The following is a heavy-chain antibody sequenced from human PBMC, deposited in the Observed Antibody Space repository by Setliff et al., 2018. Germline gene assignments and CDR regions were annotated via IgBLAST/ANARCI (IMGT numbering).Heavy chain of an antibody. Sequence: NPSETLSLTCTVSGGSISTNSYYWGWIRQPPGKGLEWIGSMYFSGSTYYNPSLKSRVTMSIDKSKNEFSLKMSSVTAAETAVYYCAGAPRYFDSTGPYFDGWGQGTLVTVSS. CDR3: AGAPRYFDSTGPYFDG. CDR1: GGSISTNSYY. CDR2: MYFSGST. D-gene: IGHD3-22*01. J-gene: IGHJ4*02. V-gene: IGHV4-39*07.